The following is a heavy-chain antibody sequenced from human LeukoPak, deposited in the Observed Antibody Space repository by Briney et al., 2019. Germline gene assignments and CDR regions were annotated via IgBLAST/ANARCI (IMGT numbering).Heavy chain of an antibody. J-gene: IGHJ5*02. CDR2: IYYSGST. CDR3: ARVCGGDCYPLGFDP. V-gene: IGHV4-59*01. Sequence: SETLSLTCTVSGGSISSYYWSWIRQPPGKGLEWIGNIYYSGSTNYNPSLKSRVTISVDTSKNKFSLKLRSVTAADTAVYYCARVCGGDCYPLGFDPWGQGTLVTVSS. CDR1: GGSISSYY. D-gene: IGHD2-21*02.